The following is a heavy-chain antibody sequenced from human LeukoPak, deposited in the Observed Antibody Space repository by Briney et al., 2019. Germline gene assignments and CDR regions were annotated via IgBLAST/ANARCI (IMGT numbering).Heavy chain of an antibody. CDR3: AKEDHTYYYDSSGYSNAFDI. CDR1: GFTFSSYA. J-gene: IGHJ3*02. Sequence: PGGSLRLSCAASGFTFSSYAMSWVRQAPGKGLEWVSAISGSGGSTYYADSVKGRFTISRDNSKNTLYLQMNSLRAEDTAVYYCAKEDHTYYYDSSGYSNAFDIWGQGTMVTVSS. V-gene: IGHV3-23*01. D-gene: IGHD3-22*01. CDR2: ISGSGGST.